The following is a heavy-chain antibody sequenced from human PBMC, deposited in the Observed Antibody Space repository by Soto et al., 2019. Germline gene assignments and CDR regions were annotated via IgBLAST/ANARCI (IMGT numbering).Heavy chain of an antibody. D-gene: IGHD5-12*01. CDR3: AKDQGSSGYDGHFXY. Sequence: GGSLRLFCAASGFTFSSYAMSWVRQAPGKGLEWVSAISGSGGSTYYADSVKGRFTISRDNSKNTLYLQMNSLRAEDTAVYYCAKDQGSSGYDGHFXYWGQGTLVTVSS. V-gene: IGHV3-23*01. J-gene: IGHJ4*02. CDR2: ISGSGGST. CDR1: GFTFSSYA.